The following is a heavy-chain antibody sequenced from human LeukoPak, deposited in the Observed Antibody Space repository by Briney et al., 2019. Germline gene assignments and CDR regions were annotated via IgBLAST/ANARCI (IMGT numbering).Heavy chain of an antibody. J-gene: IGHJ4*02. CDR1: GFTFSSFA. V-gene: IGHV3-23*01. CDR3: ANGELGSYFS. Sequence: GGSLRLSCAASGFTFSSFAMSWVRQAPGKGLEWVSYISGSGGSTYYADSVKGRFTISRDNSKSTLYMQMNSLRAEDTAVYYCANGELGSYFSWGQGTLVTVSS. CDR2: ISGSGGST. D-gene: IGHD3-10*01.